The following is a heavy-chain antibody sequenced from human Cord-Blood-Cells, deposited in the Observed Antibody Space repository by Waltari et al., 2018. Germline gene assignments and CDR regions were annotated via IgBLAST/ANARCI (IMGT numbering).Heavy chain of an antibody. V-gene: IGHV3-30-3*01. Sequence: QVQLVESGGGVVQPGRSLRLSCAASGFTFSRYAMHWVRQAPGKGLEWVAVISYDGSNKYYADSVKGRFTISRDNSKNTLYLQMNSLRAEDTAVYYCARGAGGVRAFYYMDVWGKGITVTVSS. CDR1: GFTFSRYA. CDR3: ARGAGGVRAFYYMDV. CDR2: ISYDGSNK. J-gene: IGHJ6*03. D-gene: IGHD3-10*02.